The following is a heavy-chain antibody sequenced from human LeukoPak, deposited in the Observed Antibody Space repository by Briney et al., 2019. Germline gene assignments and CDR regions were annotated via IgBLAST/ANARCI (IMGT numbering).Heavy chain of an antibody. J-gene: IGHJ6*02. CDR3: AAVLWWRYCGGACLKSGMDV. CDR1: GFTFTSSA. CDR2: IVVGSGNT. V-gene: IGHV1-58*02. D-gene: IGHD2-21*02. Sequence: SVKLSCKASGFTFTSSAMQWVRQSRGQRLEWIGWIVVGSGNTNYAQKLQERVTITSDMSTSTAYMELSSLRSEDTAVYYCAAVLWWRYCGGACLKSGMDVWGQGPTVTVSS.